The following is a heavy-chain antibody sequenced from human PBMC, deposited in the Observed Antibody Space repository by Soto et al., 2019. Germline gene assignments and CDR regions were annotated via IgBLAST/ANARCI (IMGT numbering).Heavy chain of an antibody. V-gene: IGHV3-33*01. Sequence: QVQLVESGGGVVQPGRSLILSCAASGFTFSSYGMHWVRQAPGKGLEWVAVIWYDGSNKYYADSVKGRFTISRDNSKNTLNLQMNSLRADDTAVYYCARGQMKDYYYYGIDVWGQGTTVTVS. CDR3: ARGQMKDYYYYGIDV. CDR1: GFTFSSYG. J-gene: IGHJ6*02. CDR2: IWYDGSNK.